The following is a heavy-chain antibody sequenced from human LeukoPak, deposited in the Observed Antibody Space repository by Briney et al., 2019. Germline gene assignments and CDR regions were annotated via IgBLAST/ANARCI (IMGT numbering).Heavy chain of an antibody. CDR2: ISSSSYI. CDR3: ARSRALYGFDY. Sequence: GGSLRLSCAASGFTFSSYSMNWVRQAPGKGLEWVSSISSSSYIYYADSVKGRFTISRDNAKNSLYLQMNSLRAEDTAVYYCARSRALYGFDYWGQGTLVTVSS. V-gene: IGHV3-21*01. J-gene: IGHJ4*02. D-gene: IGHD2/OR15-2a*01. CDR1: GFTFSSYS.